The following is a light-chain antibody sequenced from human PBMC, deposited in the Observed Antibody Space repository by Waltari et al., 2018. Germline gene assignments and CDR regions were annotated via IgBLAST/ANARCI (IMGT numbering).Light chain of an antibody. CDR1: SSDVGSYNR. J-gene: IGLJ1*01. CDR2: EVS. CDR3: CSYAGANTYV. V-gene: IGLV2-23*02. Sequence: QSALTQPASVSGSPGQSITVSCTGTSSDVGSYNRVSWYQHHPPKAPKLMIYEVSKRPSGVSTPFAGSKSGNTSSLTISGLQPEDEADYYCCSYAGANTYVFGSGTKVTVL.